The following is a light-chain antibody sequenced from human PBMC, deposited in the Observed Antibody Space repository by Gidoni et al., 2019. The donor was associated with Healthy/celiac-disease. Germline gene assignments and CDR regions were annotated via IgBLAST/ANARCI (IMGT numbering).Light chain of an antibody. V-gene: IGKV3-11*01. CDR3: QQRSNWPPRVT. CDR2: DAS. J-gene: IGKJ5*01. Sequence: ERVLTQSPATLSLSPGERAPLSCRASQSVSSYLAWYQQKPGQAPRLLIYDASNRATGIPARFSVSGSGTDFTLTISSLEPEAFAVYYCQQRSNWPPRVTFGQGTRLEIK. CDR1: QSVSSY.